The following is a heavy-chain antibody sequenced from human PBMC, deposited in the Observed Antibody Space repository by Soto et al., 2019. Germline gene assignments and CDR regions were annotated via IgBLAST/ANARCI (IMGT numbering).Heavy chain of an antibody. CDR2: ISSSSSTI. J-gene: IGHJ1*01. D-gene: IGHD6-13*01. CDR1: GFTFSSYS. CDR3: AKAHVVAAACAVIDH. V-gene: IGHV3-48*01. Sequence: GGSLRLSCAASGFTFSSYSMNWVRQAPGKGLEWVSYISSSSSTIYYADSVKGRFTISRDNAKNSLYLQMNSLRAEDTAVYYCAKAHVVAAACAVIDHWAKRTLVTVSS.